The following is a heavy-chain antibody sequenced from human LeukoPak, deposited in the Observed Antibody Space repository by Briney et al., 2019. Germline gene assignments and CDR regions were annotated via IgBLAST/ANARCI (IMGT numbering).Heavy chain of an antibody. Sequence: PGGSLRLSCAASGFTFSHYSMNWVRQAPGKGLEWVSFISSSSSYIYYADSVKGRFTISRDNAKNSLYLQMNSLRAEDTAVYYCARDEYSSSAMKVWGQGTLVTVSS. CDR1: GFTFSHYS. D-gene: IGHD6-6*01. CDR2: ISSSSSYI. V-gene: IGHV3-21*01. CDR3: ARDEYSSSAMKV. J-gene: IGHJ4*02.